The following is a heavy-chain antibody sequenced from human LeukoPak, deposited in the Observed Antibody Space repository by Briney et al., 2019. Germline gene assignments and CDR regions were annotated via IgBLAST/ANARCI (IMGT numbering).Heavy chain of an antibody. CDR2: IKFHGHET. CDR3: AREAPICRNADCRTGFDY. J-gene: IGHJ4*02. Sequence: QAGGSLRLSCVASGFNFNNYDLHWVRQAPGKGLEWVAFIKFHGHETFYADSVEGRFTFSRDNSRNTVYLQMDSLSSEDTAVYYCAREAPICRNADCRTGFDYWGQGTLVTVSS. V-gene: IGHV3-30*02. CDR1: GFNFNNYD. D-gene: IGHD1-1*01.